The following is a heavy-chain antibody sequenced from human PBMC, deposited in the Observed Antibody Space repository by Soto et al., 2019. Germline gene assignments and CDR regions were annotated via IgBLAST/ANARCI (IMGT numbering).Heavy chain of an antibody. CDR3: ARVPVDSAMVPLHFGMDV. D-gene: IGHD5-18*01. J-gene: IGHJ6*02. V-gene: IGHV1-69*06. CDR1: GGTFRSNA. CDR2: IIPIFGTV. Sequence: GASVKVSCKASGGTFRSNAISWVRQAPGQGLEWMGGIIPIFGTVNYAQKFQGRVTITADKSTRTDYMEMSSLRLEDTAVYYCARVPVDSAMVPLHFGMDVWGQGTTVTVSS.